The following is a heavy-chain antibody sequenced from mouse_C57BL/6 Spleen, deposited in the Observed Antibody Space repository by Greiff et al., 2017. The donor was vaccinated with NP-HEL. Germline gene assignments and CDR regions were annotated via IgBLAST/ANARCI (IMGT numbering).Heavy chain of an antibody. J-gene: IGHJ3*01. Sequence: VQLQQSGPELVKPGASVKISCKASGYAFSSSWMNWVKQRPGKGLEWIGRIYPGDGDTNYNGKFKGKATLTADKSYSTAYMQLSSLTSEDSAVYFCARTDSNYGFAYWGQGTLVTVSA. V-gene: IGHV1-82*01. CDR3: ARTDSNYGFAY. CDR2: IYPGDGDT. D-gene: IGHD2-5*01. CDR1: GYAFSSSW.